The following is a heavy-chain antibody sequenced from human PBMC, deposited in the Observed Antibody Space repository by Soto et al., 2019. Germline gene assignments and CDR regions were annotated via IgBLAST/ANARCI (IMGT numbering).Heavy chain of an antibody. CDR1: GFTFSSYE. D-gene: IGHD3-10*01. CDR3: ASSSPGRNWFDP. J-gene: IGHJ5*02. Sequence: VQLVESGGGLVQPGGSLRLSCAASGFTFSSYEMNWVRQAPGKGLEWIGRIYTSGSTNYNPSLKSRVTMSVDTSKNQFSLKLSSVTAADTAVYYCASSSPGRNWFDPWGQGTLVTVSS. CDR2: IYTSGST. V-gene: IGHV4-4*07.